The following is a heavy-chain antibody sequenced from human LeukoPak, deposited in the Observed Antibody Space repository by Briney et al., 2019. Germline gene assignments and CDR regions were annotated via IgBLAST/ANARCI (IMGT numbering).Heavy chain of an antibody. Sequence: ASVKVSCKASGYTFTSYGISWVRQAPGQGLEWMGWISAYNGNTNYAQKLQGRVTMTTDTSTSTAYMELRSLRSDDTAVYYCARDGYYDSSGYYNSYYYYGMDVWGQGTTVTVSS. V-gene: IGHV1-18*01. D-gene: IGHD3-22*01. CDR3: ARDGYYDSSGYYNSYYYYGMDV. CDR2: ISAYNGNT. J-gene: IGHJ6*02. CDR1: GYTFTSYG.